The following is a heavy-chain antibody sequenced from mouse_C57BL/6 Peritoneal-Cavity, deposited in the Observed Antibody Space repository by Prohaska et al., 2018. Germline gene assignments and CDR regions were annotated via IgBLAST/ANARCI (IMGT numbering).Heavy chain of an antibody. CDR3: ARAGRKIYYDYDFAY. D-gene: IGHD2-4*01. CDR1: GYTFTSYW. Sequence: QVQLQQPGAELVMPGASVKLSCRASGYTFTSYWMHWVKQRPGQGLEWIGEIDPSDSYTNYNQKFKGKATLTVDKSSSTAYMQLSSLTSEDSAVYYCARAGRKIYYDYDFAYWGQGTLVTVSA. V-gene: IGHV1-69*01. J-gene: IGHJ3*01. CDR2: IDPSDSYT.